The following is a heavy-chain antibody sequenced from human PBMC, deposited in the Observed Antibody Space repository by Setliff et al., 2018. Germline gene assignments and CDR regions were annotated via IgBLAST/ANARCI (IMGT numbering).Heavy chain of an antibody. J-gene: IGHJ6*03. V-gene: IGHV4-61*09. CDR2: IQTSGTT. Sequence: SETLSLTCTVSGGSISSGNYYWSWIRQPAGKGLEWIGYIQTSGTTNYNPSLKSRVTISVDTSKNQFSLKLSAVTAADTAVYYCAKVPITKVYFYMDVWGKGTTVTVSS. CDR1: GGSISSGNYY. D-gene: IGHD3-10*01. CDR3: AKVPITKVYFYMDV.